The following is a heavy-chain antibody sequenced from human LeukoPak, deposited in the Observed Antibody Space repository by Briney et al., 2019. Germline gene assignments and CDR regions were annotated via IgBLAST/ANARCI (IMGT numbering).Heavy chain of an antibody. CDR1: GGSISSYY. J-gene: IGHJ3*02. D-gene: IGHD5-18*01. CDR3: ARVIRGYSYGQTDAFDI. V-gene: IGHV4-59*01. Sequence: SESLSLTCTASGGSISSYYWSWIRQPPGKGLEWIGYIYYSGSTNYNPSLKSRVTISVDTSKNQFSLKLSSVTAADTAVYYCARVIRGYSYGQTDAFDIWGQGTMVTVSS. CDR2: IYYSGST.